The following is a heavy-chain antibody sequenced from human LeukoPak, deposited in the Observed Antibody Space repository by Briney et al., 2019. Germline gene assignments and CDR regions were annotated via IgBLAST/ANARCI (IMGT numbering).Heavy chain of an antibody. CDR2: IFYSGST. Sequence: SETLSLTCTVSSGSIRSSSYYWGWIRQPPGKGLEWIGSIFYSGSTYYNPPLKSRVTMSVDTSKNQFSLKLSSVTAADTAVYYCATANFYFQYWGQGTLVTVSS. J-gene: IGHJ1*01. CDR3: ATANFYFQY. D-gene: IGHD2-8*01. V-gene: IGHV4-39*01. CDR1: SGSIRSSSYY.